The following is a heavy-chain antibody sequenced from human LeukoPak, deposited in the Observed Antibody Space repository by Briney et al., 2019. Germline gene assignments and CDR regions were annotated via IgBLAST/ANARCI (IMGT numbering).Heavy chain of an antibody. J-gene: IGHJ4*02. CDR3: ARELASCAGDCRSDGFDY. CDR2: IDHGGST. Sequence: SETLSLTCTVSNYSISSGYYWAWIRQSPGKGLEWIGSIDHGGSTYYNPSLRSRVIVSVDTSKNHFSLRMRSVTAADTAVYYCARELASCAGDCRSDGFDYWGQGTLVTVSS. D-gene: IGHD2-21*02. CDR1: NYSISSGYY. V-gene: IGHV4-38-2*02.